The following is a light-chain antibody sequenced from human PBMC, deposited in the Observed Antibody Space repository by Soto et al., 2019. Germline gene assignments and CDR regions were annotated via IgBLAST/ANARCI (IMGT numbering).Light chain of an antibody. V-gene: IGLV2-14*01. Sequence: LTQPASVSGSPGQSITISCTGTSSDVGGYNYVSWYQQHPGKAPKLMIYEVSNRPSGVSNRFSGSKSGNTASLTISGLQAEDEADYYCRSYTSSSTVFGTGTKAPS. J-gene: IGLJ1*01. CDR3: RSYTSSSTV. CDR1: SSDVGGYNY. CDR2: EVS.